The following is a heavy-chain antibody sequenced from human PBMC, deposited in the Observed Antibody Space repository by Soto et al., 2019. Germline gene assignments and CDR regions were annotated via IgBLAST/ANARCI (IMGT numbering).Heavy chain of an antibody. V-gene: IGHV3-48*04. D-gene: IGHD2-2*02. Sequence: GGSLRLSCAASGFTFSSYSMNWVRQAPGKGLEWVSYISSSSSTIYYADSVKGRFTISRDNAKNSLYLQMNSLRAEDTAVYYCARESVVVVPAAIGYYYYYYMDVWGKGTTVTVSS. CDR1: GFTFSSYS. CDR3: ARESVVVVPAAIGYYYYYYMDV. J-gene: IGHJ6*03. CDR2: ISSSSSTI.